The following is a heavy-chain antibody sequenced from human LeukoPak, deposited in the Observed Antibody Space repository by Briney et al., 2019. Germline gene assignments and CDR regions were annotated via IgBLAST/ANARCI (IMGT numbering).Heavy chain of an antibody. CDR3: ARNSRRGYYYGPRGGGDFDP. V-gene: IGHV4-39*07. CDR2: IYYSVST. J-gene: IGHJ5*02. CDR1: GGSITSTSNY. Sequence: PSETLSLTCTVSGGSITSTSNYWGWIRQPPGKGLEWIGSIYYSVSTYYNPSLKSRVTLSVDTSKNQFSLKLSSVTAADTAVYYSARNSRRGYYYGPRGGGDFDPWGQGTLVTVSS. D-gene: IGHD3-22*01.